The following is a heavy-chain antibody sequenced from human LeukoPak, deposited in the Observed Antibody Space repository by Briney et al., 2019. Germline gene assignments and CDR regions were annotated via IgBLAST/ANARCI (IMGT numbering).Heavy chain of an antibody. J-gene: IGHJ4*02. CDR3: AKDRVSNYYDSSGYSAGGFDY. Sequence: GGSLRLSCAASGFTFDDYAMHWVRQAPGKGLEWVSGISWNSGSIGYADSVKGRFTISRDNAKNSLYLQMNSLRAEDTALYYCAKDRVSNYYDSSGYSAGGFDYWGQGTLVTVSS. D-gene: IGHD3-22*01. CDR1: GFTFDDYA. CDR2: ISWNSGSI. V-gene: IGHV3-9*01.